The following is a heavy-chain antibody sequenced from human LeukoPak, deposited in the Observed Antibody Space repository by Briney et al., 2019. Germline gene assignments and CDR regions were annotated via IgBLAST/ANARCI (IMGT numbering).Heavy chain of an antibody. V-gene: IGHV1-69*13. CDR2: IIPIFGTA. D-gene: IGHD3-10*01. J-gene: IGHJ6*02. Sequence: GASVKVSCKASGGTFSSYAISWVRQAPGQGLEWMGGIIPIFGTANYAQKFQGRVTITADESTSTAYMELSSLRSEDTAVYYCALGGWFGEPTPYCYYGMDVWGQGTTVTVSS. CDR3: ALGGWFGEPTPYCYYGMDV. CDR1: GGTFSSYA.